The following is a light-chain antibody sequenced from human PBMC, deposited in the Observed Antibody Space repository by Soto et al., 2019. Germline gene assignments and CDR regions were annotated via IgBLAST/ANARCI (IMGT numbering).Light chain of an antibody. CDR2: AAS. V-gene: IGKV1-39*01. Sequence: DIQMTQSPSSLSASVGDRVTITCRASQSISSYLNWYQQKPGKAPKLLIYAASSLQSGVPSRFSGSGSGTDFTLYISSLQPEDFATYYCQQSYSTPYTFVQGTKLEIK. CDR3: QQSYSTPYT. CDR1: QSISSY. J-gene: IGKJ2*01.